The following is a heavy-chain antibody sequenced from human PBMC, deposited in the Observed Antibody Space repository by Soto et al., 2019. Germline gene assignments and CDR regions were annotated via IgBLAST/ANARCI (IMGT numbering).Heavy chain of an antibody. CDR2: INHSGST. J-gene: IGHJ3*02. CDR1: GGSFSDYY. V-gene: IGHV4-34*01. Sequence: QVQLQQWGAGLLKPSETLSLTCAVYGGSFSDYYWNWIRQPPGKGLEWIGGINHSGSTNYNPSINSRVTISVDRSKSHFSLKLTSVPAADTALYYCARGDYDYIWGSYRRDAFDIWGQGTVVTVS. D-gene: IGHD3-16*02. CDR3: ARGDYDYIWGSYRRDAFDI.